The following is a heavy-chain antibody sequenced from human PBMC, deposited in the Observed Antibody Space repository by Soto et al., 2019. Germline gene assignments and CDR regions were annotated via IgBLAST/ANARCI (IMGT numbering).Heavy chain of an antibody. CDR1: GFTFSSYA. CDR3: AKPPYSSSSYYYYGMDV. Sequence: EVQLLESGGGLVQPGGSLRLSCAASGFTFSSYAMTWDRQAPGKGLEWVSAISGSGGTTYHADSVKGRFTISRDNSKNTLYLQMNSLRAEDAAVYYCAKPPYSSSSYYYYGMDVGGQWTTVTVSS. V-gene: IGHV3-23*01. J-gene: IGHJ6*02. D-gene: IGHD6-6*01. CDR2: ISGSGGTT.